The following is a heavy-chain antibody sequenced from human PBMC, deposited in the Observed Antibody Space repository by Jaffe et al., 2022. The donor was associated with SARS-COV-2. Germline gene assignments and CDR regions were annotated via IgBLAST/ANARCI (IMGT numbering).Heavy chain of an antibody. CDR1: GGSISSYY. J-gene: IGHJ6*03. CDR3: ARSGGSGYYQTYYYYYMDV. D-gene: IGHD3-22*01. Sequence: QVQLQESGPGLVKPSETLSLTCTVSGGSISSYYWSWIRQPPGKGLEWIGYIYYSGSTNYNPSLKSRVTISVDTSKNQFSLKLSSVTAADTAVYYCARSGGSGYYQTYYYYYMDVWGKGTTVTVSS. CDR2: IYYSGST. V-gene: IGHV4-59*01.